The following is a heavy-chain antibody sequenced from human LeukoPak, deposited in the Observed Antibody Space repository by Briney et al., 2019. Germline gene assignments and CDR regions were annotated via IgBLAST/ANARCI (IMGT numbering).Heavy chain of an antibody. D-gene: IGHD6-13*01. CDR1: GFTFSSYA. V-gene: IGHV3-30-3*01. J-gene: IGHJ5*02. CDR2: ISYDGSNK. Sequence: GGSLRLSCAASGFTFSSYAMHWVRQAPGKGLEWVAVISYDGSNKYYADSVKGRFTISRDNSKNTLYLQMNSLRAEDTAVYYCAKAPTIAAAPHWFDPWGQGTLVTVSS. CDR3: AKAPTIAAAPHWFDP.